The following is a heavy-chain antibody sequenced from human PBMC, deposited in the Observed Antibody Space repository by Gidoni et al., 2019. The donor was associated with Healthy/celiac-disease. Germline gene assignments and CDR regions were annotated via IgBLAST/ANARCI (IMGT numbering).Heavy chain of an antibody. V-gene: IGHV4-39*01. CDR3: ARHIIVGATQEDFDY. Sequence: QLQLQESGPGLVKPSETLSLTCTVSGGSISSSSYYWGWIRQPPGKGLEWIGSIYYSGSTYYNPSLKSRVTISVDTSKNQFSLKLSSVTAADTAVYYCARHIIVGATQEDFDYWGQGTLVTVSS. J-gene: IGHJ4*02. CDR1: GGSISSSSYY. CDR2: IYYSGST. D-gene: IGHD1-26*01.